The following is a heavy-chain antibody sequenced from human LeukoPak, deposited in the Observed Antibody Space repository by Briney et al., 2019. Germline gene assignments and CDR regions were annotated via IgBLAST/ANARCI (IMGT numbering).Heavy chain of an antibody. J-gene: IGHJ6*03. CDR2: ISAYNGNT. D-gene: IGHD3-22*01. CDR3: ARAGSPITMIVVVTAPWDYYYYMDV. CDR1: GYTFTSYG. Sequence: GASVKVSCKASGYTFTSYGISWVRQAPGQGLEWMGWISAYNGNTNYAQKLQGRVTMTTDTSTSTAYMELRSLRSDDTAVYYCARAGSPITMIVVVTAPWDYYYYMDVWGKGTTVTVSS. V-gene: IGHV1-18*01.